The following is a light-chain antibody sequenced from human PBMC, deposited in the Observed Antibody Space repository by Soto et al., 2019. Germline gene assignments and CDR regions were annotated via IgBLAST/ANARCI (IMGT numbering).Light chain of an antibody. V-gene: IGLV4-69*01. CDR2: LNRDGSH. CDR1: SGHSNYA. J-gene: IGLJ2*01. CDR3: QTWGTGIVI. Sequence: QPVLTQSPSASASLGASVKLTCTLSSGHSNYAIAWHQQQPEKGPWYLMKLNRDGSHSKGDGIPNRFSGSSSGAERYLTISSLQSEGEADYYCQTWGTGIVIFGGGTKLTVL.